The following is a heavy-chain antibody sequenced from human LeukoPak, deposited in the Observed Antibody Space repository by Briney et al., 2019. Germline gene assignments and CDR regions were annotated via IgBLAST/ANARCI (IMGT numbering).Heavy chain of an antibody. CDR3: AKDKYSSGWYFFDY. CDR1: GFTFSNYA. Sequence: GRSLRLSCAASGFTFSNYAMTWVRQAPGKGLEWVSAISGSGSTTYYGDSVKGRFTISRDNSKNTLYLQMNSLRAEDTAVYYCAKDKYSSGWYFFDYRGQGSLVTVSS. D-gene: IGHD6-19*01. V-gene: IGHV3-23*01. J-gene: IGHJ4*02. CDR2: ISGSGSTT.